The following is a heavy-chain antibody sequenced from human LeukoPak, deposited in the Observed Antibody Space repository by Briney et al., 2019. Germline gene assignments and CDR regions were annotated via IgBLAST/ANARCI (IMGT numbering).Heavy chain of an antibody. Sequence: PGGSLRLSCTVSGFTFSSYTMNWVRQAPGKGLEWVSSISSRSSYIYYADSVTGRFTISRDNAKNSLYLQMSSLRVEDTAVYYCARVFGEGWGIKSDYWGQGTLVTVSS. J-gene: IGHJ4*02. CDR2: ISSRSSYI. V-gene: IGHV3-21*01. CDR3: ARVFGEGWGIKSDY. CDR1: GFTFSSYT. D-gene: IGHD3-10*01.